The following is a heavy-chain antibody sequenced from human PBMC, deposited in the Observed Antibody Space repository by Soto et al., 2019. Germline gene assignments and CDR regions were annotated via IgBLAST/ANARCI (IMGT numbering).Heavy chain of an antibody. CDR1: DFTFRTSW. Sequence: PGGSLRLSCETSDFTFRTSWMNWVRQAPGKGLEWVANIKPDGSVTNYEDSVKGRFTISRDNVRNSVSLQMNSLRVEDTAVYFCFGGNGGPQWGQGTLVTAPQ. D-gene: IGHD3-16*01. V-gene: IGHV3-7*03. CDR2: IKPDGSVT. CDR3: FGGNGGPQ. J-gene: IGHJ4*02.